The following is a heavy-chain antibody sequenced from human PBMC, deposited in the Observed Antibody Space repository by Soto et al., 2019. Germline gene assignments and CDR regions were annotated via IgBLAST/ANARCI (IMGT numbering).Heavy chain of an antibody. J-gene: IGHJ4*02. CDR3: AREVQVHTPAFVY. CDR1: GGTFNTYA. D-gene: IGHD3-10*01. V-gene: IGHV1-69*19. CDR2: ISPMFGAA. Sequence: QVQLVQSGAEMKKPGSSVKVSCQSSGGTFNTYAMNWVRQAPGQGPEWMGDISPMFGAANYAPKVQGRVTITADESTGTSYLQSSSLTSEDTALYFCAREVQVHTPAFVYWGQGTLVTVSS.